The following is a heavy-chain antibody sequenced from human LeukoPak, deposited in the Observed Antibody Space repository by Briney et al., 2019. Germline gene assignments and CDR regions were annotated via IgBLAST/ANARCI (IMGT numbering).Heavy chain of an antibody. J-gene: IGHJ6*03. Sequence: ASVKVSCKASGYTFTGYYMHWVRQAPGQGLEWMGWINPNSGGTNYAQEFQGRVTMTRDTSISTAYMELSRLRSDDTAVYYCARDRIAAAGRGYYYMDVWGKGTTVTVSS. CDR1: GYTFTGYY. CDR2: INPNSGGT. D-gene: IGHD6-13*01. CDR3: ARDRIAAAGRGYYYMDV. V-gene: IGHV1-2*02.